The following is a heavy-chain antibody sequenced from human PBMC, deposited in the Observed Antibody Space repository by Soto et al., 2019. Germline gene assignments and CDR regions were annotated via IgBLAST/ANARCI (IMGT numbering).Heavy chain of an antibody. CDR1: GGTISSYY. CDR3: ATLSYYDSSGYYANDY. Sequence: SETLSLTCTVSGGTISSYYWSWIRQPPGKGLEWIGYIYYSGSTNYNPSLKSRVTISVDTSKNQFSLKLSSVTAADTAVYYCATLSYYDSSGYYANDYWGQGTLVTVSS. CDR2: IYYSGST. J-gene: IGHJ4*02. D-gene: IGHD3-22*01. V-gene: IGHV4-59*01.